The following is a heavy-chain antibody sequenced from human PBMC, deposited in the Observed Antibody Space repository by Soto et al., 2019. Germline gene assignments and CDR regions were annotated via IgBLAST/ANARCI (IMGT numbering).Heavy chain of an antibody. Sequence: VASVKVSCKASGYTFTGYYMHWVRQAPGQGLEWMGWINPNSGGTNYAQKFQGRVTMTRDTSISTAYMELSRLRSDDTAVYYCARDRGSSGWTYYYYGMDVWGQGTTVTVSS. D-gene: IGHD6-19*01. J-gene: IGHJ6*02. CDR3: ARDRGSSGWTYYYYGMDV. CDR2: INPNSGGT. CDR1: GYTFTGYY. V-gene: IGHV1-2*02.